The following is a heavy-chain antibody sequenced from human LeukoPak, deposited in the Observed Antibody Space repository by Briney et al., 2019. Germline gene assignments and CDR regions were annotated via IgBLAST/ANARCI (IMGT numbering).Heavy chain of an antibody. J-gene: IGHJ4*02. D-gene: IGHD3-10*01. V-gene: IGHV4-34*01. CDR3: ARHLSFRGGRPVVAFDY. CDR2: INHSGST. Sequence: SETLSLTCAVYGGSFSGYYWSWIRQPPGKGLEWIGEINHSGSTNYNPSLKSRVTISVDTSKNQFSLKLSSVTAADTAVYYCARHLSFRGGRPVVAFDYWGQGTLVTVSS. CDR1: GGSFSGYY.